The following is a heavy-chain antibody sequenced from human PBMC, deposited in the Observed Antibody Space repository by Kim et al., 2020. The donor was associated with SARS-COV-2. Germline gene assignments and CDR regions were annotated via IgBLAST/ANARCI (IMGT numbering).Heavy chain of an antibody. Sequence: SETLSLTCTVSGGSISSGGYYWSWIRQHPGKGLEWIGYIYYSGSTYYNPSLKSRVTISVDTSKNQFSLKLSSVTAADTAVYYCARVVRVGYCSSTSCYPNWFDPWGQGTLVTVSS. D-gene: IGHD2-2*01. CDR1: GGSISSGGYY. J-gene: IGHJ5*02. CDR2: IYYSGST. V-gene: IGHV4-31*03. CDR3: ARVVRVGYCSSTSCYPNWFDP.